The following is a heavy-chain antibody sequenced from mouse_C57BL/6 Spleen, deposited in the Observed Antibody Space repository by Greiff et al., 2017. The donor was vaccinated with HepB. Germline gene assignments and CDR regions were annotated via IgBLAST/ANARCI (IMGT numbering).Heavy chain of an antibody. CDR1: GFTFSSYA. Sequence: EVMLVESGEGLVKPGGSLKLSCAASGFTFSSYAMSWVRQTPEKRLEWVAYISSGGDYIYYADTVKGRFTISRDNARNTLYLQMSSLKSEDTAMYYCTFYDGYFYAMDYWGQGTSVTVSS. J-gene: IGHJ4*01. CDR2: ISSGGDYI. D-gene: IGHD2-3*01. CDR3: TFYDGYFYAMDY. V-gene: IGHV5-9-1*02.